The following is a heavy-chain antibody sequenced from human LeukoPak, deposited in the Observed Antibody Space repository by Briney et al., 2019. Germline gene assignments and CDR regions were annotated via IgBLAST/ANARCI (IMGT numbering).Heavy chain of an antibody. CDR3: ARDAFSKSDY. CDR2: MERDGSEK. Sequence: PGGSLRLSCAASGFTLSNFWMSWVRQAPGKGLEWGANMERDGSEKNYVDAVKGRFTISRDNAKNTLYLQMHSLRVEDTAVYYCARDAFSKSDYWGQGTLVTVSS. CDR1: GFTLSNFW. V-gene: IGHV3-7*01. J-gene: IGHJ4*02. D-gene: IGHD4-11*01.